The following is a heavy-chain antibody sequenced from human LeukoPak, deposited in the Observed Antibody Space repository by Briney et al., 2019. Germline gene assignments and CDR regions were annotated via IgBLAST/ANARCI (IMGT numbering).Heavy chain of an antibody. Sequence: GRCLRLSRAASGFTLRTYWMHRVRQAPGKALVWVSRISSDGRNTIYPDAVKGRFTISRDNANNILYLQMNSLRGDDTAVYYCARERDLRGAYCMDVWGKGTTVTVSS. CDR2: ISSDGRNT. D-gene: IGHD5/OR15-5a*01. J-gene: IGHJ6*03. V-gene: IGHV3-74*01. CDR3: ARERDLRGAYCMDV. CDR1: GFTLRTYW.